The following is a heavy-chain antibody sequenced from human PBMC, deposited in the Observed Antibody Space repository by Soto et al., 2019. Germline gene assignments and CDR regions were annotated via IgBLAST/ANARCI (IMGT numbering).Heavy chain of an antibody. V-gene: IGHV3-23*01. J-gene: IGHJ6*03. CDR2: ISNSGGTT. Sequence: EVQMLESGVGLVQPGGSLRLACAASGFTFSSSAMNWVRQAPGKGLEWVSSISNSGGTTSYADSVKGRFTISRDNSKNTLYLQMNSLRAEDTAVYYCAKGFRGAYYYCMDVWGKGTTVTVS. CDR1: GFTFSSSA. CDR3: AKGFRGAYYYCMDV.